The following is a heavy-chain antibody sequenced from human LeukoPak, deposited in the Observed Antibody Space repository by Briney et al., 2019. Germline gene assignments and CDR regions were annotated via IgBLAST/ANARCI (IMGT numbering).Heavy chain of an antibody. CDR2: ISTYDGNT. Sequence: ASVRVSCKASGYTFSSFGISWVRQAPGEGLEWMGWISTYDGNTKYAENLQDRVTLTTDTSTSTAYMEVRSLRSDDTAVYYCARDYGSGSPNWFDSWGQGTLVTVSS. J-gene: IGHJ5*01. V-gene: IGHV1-18*01. CDR3: ARDYGSGSPNWFDS. D-gene: IGHD3-10*01. CDR1: GYTFSSFG.